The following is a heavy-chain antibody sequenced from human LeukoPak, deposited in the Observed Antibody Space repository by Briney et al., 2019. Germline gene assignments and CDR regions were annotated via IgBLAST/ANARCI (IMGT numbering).Heavy chain of an antibody. Sequence: SETLSLTCTVSGGSISSSSYYWGWIRQPPGKGLEWIGSIYYSGSTYYNPSLKSRVTISVDTSKNQFSLKLSSVTAADTAVYYCARRVQEEWLSYRFDPWGQGTLVTVSS. CDR3: ARRVQEEWLSYRFDP. J-gene: IGHJ5*02. V-gene: IGHV4-39*01. CDR2: IYYSGST. D-gene: IGHD3-3*01. CDR1: GGSISSSSYY.